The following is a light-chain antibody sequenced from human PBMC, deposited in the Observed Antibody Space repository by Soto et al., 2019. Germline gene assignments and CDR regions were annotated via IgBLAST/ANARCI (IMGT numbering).Light chain of an antibody. V-gene: IGLV1-44*01. CDR1: RSNIGSNP. CDR3: AAWDDSLYGRV. Sequence: QSVLTQPPSASGTPGQRVTISCSGSRSNIGSNPVNWYQQLPGTAPKLLIDSNNQRPSGVPDRFSGSRSGTSASLAISGLQSEDEADYYCAAWDDSLYGRVFGTGTKVTGL. J-gene: IGLJ1*01. CDR2: SNN.